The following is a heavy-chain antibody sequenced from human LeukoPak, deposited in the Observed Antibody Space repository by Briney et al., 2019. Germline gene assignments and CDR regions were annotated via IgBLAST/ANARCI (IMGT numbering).Heavy chain of an antibody. J-gene: IGHJ4*02. Sequence: PGGSLRLSCAASGFTFSNYGIHWVRQAPGKGLEWVAVVWYEGSDKYYADSVRGRFFISRDNSKKRVYLQMNGLRAEDTAVYYCAKDLTSYDSSGFFDNWGQGTLVTVSS. CDR1: GFTFSNYG. D-gene: IGHD3-22*01. V-gene: IGHV3-33*06. CDR2: VWYEGSDK. CDR3: AKDLTSYDSSGFFDN.